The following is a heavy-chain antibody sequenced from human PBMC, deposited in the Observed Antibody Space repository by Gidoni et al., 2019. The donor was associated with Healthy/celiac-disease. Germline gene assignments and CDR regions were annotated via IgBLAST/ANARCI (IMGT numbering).Heavy chain of an antibody. V-gene: IGHV3-53*01. D-gene: IGHD3-22*01. CDR2: IYSGGST. J-gene: IGHJ4*02. CDR1: GFTVSSNY. CDR3: ARDYDSSGYYQG. Sequence: EVQLVESGGGLFQPGGSLRLSFAASGFTVSSNYMSWVRQAPGKGLEWVSVIYSGGSTYYADSVKGRFTISRDNSKNTLYLQMNSLRAEDTAVYYCARDYDSSGYYQGWGQGTLVTVSS.